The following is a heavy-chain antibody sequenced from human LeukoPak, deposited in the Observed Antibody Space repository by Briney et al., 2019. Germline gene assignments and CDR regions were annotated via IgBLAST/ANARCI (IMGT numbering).Heavy chain of an antibody. D-gene: IGHD1-26*01. CDR3: TTERSGSFPY. V-gene: IGHV3-30*02. Sequence: GGSLRLSCAASGFTFSDYGIHWVRQAPGKGLEWVAFIRNDGNDKSYADSVKGRFTISRDNSKNTLYLQMNSLKTEDTAVYYCTTERSGSFPYWGQGALVTVSS. CDR1: GFTFSDYG. J-gene: IGHJ4*02. CDR2: IRNDGNDK.